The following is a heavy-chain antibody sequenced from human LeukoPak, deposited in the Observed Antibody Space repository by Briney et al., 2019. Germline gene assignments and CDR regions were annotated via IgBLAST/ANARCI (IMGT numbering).Heavy chain of an antibody. CDR2: INPNSGGT. CDR3: ARDLYGSGIY. CDR1: GYTFTGYY. V-gene: IGHV1-2*06. J-gene: IGHJ4*02. D-gene: IGHD3-10*01. Sequence: ASVKVSCKASGYTFTGYYMHWVRQAPGQGLEWMGRINPNSGGTNYAQKFQGRVTMTRDTSISTACLELARLRSDDTAVYYCARDLYGSGIYWGQGTLVTVSS.